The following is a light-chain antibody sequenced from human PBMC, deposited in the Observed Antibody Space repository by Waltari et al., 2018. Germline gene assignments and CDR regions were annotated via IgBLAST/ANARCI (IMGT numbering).Light chain of an antibody. CDR1: LSVSSY. Sequence: IMLTQSPATLSLSPGERATLTCRTSLSVSSYLAWFQQKPGQAPRPLIYDTSNRATGIPARFSGSGSGTDFTLTISSLEPEDSAVYYCQQRSHWRTFGQGTKVEIK. J-gene: IGKJ1*01. CDR3: QQRSHWRT. CDR2: DTS. V-gene: IGKV3-11*01.